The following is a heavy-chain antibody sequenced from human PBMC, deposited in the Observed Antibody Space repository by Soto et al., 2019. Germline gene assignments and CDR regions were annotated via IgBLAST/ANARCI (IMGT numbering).Heavy chain of an antibody. CDR2: FDPEDGET. CDR1: GYTLTELS. Sequence: ASVKVSCKVSGYTLTELSMHWVRQAPGKGLEWMGGFDPEDGETIYAQKFQGRVTMTEDTSTDTAYMELSSLRSEDTAVYYCATLFSPSDYYDSSGLWGQGTMVTVSS. V-gene: IGHV1-24*01. D-gene: IGHD3-22*01. CDR3: ATLFSPSDYYDSSGL. J-gene: IGHJ3*01.